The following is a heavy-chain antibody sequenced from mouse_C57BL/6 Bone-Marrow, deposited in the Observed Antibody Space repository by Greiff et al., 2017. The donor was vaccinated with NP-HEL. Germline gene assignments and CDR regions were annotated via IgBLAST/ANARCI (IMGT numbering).Heavy chain of an antibody. D-gene: IGHD1-1*01. CDR3: ASPSYYYGSSYAMDY. CDR1: GYTFTGYW. CDR2: ILPGSGST. J-gene: IGHJ4*01. V-gene: IGHV1-9*01. Sequence: VQLVESGAELMKPGASVKLSCKATGYTFTGYWIEWVKQRPGHGLEWIGEILPGSGSTNYNEKFKGKATFTAATSSNTAYMQLSSLTTEDSAIYYCASPSYYYGSSYAMDYWGQGTSVTVSS.